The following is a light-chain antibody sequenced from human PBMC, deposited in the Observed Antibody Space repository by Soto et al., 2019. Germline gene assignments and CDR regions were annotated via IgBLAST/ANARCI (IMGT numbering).Light chain of an antibody. V-gene: IGKV4-1*01. Sequence: DIEMTQSPGSLTVSPGERATINCKSSQSVLYNSNNRNYLAWYQQKPGHPPKLLIYWASTRESGVPDRFSGSGSGTDFTLTISNLQAEDVAVYYCQQYYTYPYTFGRGTKMEIE. CDR2: WAS. J-gene: IGKJ2*01. CDR1: QSVLYNSNNRNY. CDR3: QQYYTYPYT.